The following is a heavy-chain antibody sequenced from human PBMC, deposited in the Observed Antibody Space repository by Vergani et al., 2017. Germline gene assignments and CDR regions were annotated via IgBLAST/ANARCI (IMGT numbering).Heavy chain of an antibody. CDR3: AKGRSEGWQNDAFDI. CDR1: GSTFSSYA. CDR2: ISGSGGSA. D-gene: IGHD2-15*01. J-gene: IGHJ3*02. V-gene: IGHV3-23*01. Sequence: EVQLLESGGGLVQPGGSLRLSCAASGSTFSSYAMSWVRQAPGRGLDWVSAISGSGGSAYYADSVKGRFTISRDNSKNTLYLQMNSLRAEDTAVYYCAKGRSEGWQNDAFDIWGQGTMVTVSS.